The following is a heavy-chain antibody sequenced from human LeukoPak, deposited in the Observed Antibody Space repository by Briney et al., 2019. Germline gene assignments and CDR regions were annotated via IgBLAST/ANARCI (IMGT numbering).Heavy chain of an antibody. CDR2: ISVYNGKT. CDR1: GYTFTSYG. J-gene: IGHJ4*02. Sequence: ASVKVSCKASGYTFTSYGISWVRQAPGQGLEWMGWISVYNGKTKYAQKLQGRVTMTTDTSTSTAYMELRSLRSDDTAVYYCARVLSRPGQWLLDYWGQGTLVTVSS. V-gene: IGHV1-18*01. CDR3: ARVLSRPGQWLLDY. D-gene: IGHD6-19*01.